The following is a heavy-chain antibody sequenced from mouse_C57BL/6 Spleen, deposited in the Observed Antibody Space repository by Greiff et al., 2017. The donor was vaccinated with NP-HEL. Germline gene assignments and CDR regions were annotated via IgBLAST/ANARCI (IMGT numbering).Heavy chain of an antibody. CDR1: GFTFSSYA. V-gene: IGHV5-4*03. D-gene: IGHD1-1*01. Sequence: DVKLVESGGGLVKPGGSLKLSCAASGFTFSSYAMSWVRQTPEKRLEWVATISDGGSYTYYPDNVKGRFTISRDNAKNNLYLQMSHLKSEDTAMYYCARGEYGRSGFDYWGQGTTLTVSS. CDR3: ARGEYGRSGFDY. CDR2: ISDGGSYT. J-gene: IGHJ2*01.